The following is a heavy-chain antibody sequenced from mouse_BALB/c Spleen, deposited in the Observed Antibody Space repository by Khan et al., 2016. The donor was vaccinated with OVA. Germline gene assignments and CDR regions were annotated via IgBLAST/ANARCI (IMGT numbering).Heavy chain of an antibody. D-gene: IGHD2-2*01. CDR2: IDPFSGGS. CDR1: GYSFTSYY. CDR3: TRHGYVAWFTY. Sequence: EVQLQQSGPELMKPGASVKISCKASGYSFTSYYIHWVMQRHGESLEWIGYIDPFSGGSTYNQKFKVKATLTVDKSSSTAYINLSNLTSDDSAVYYCTRHGYVAWFTYWGQGTLVTVSA. J-gene: IGHJ3*01. V-gene: IGHV1-31*01.